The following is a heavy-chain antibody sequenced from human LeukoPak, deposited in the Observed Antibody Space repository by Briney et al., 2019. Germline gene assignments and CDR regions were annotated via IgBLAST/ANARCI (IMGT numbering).Heavy chain of an antibody. CDR1: GYTFNGYY. Sequence: ASVKVSCKASGYTFNGYYIHWVRQAPGQGLEWMGWINPNSGGANYAQTFQGRVTMTRDTSITIAYMDLSRLRSDDTAVYYCARDEMPTFDAFDMWGQGTMVTVSS. D-gene: IGHD2-2*01. J-gene: IGHJ3*02. V-gene: IGHV1-2*02. CDR2: INPNSGGA. CDR3: ARDEMPTFDAFDM.